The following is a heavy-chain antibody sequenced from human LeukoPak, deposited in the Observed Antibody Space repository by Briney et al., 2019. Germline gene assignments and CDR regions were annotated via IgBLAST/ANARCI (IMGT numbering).Heavy chain of an antibody. D-gene: IGHD3-22*01. J-gene: IGHJ4*02. V-gene: IGHV3-48*02. CDR2: ISSSSSTI. Sequence: GGSLRLSCAASGFTFSSYSMNWVRQAPGKGLEWVSYISSSSSTIYYADSVKGRFTISRDNAKNSLYLQMNSLRDEDTAVYYCARTIYDGSGYYSPYFDYWGQGTLVTVSS. CDR1: GFTFSSYS. CDR3: ARTIYDGSGYYSPYFDY.